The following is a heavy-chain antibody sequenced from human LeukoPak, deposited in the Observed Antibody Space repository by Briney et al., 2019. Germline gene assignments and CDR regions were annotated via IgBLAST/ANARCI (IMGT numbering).Heavy chain of an antibody. CDR3: ARSRYSGYDRALDY. V-gene: IGHV1-2*02. D-gene: IGHD5-12*01. CDR1: GYTFTGYY. Sequence: ASVKVSCKASGYTFTGYYMHWVRQGPGQGLEWMGWINPNSGGTNYAQKFQGRVTMTRDTSISTAYMELSRLRSDDTAVYYCARSRYSGYDRALDYWGQGTLVTVSS. J-gene: IGHJ4*02. CDR2: INPNSGGT.